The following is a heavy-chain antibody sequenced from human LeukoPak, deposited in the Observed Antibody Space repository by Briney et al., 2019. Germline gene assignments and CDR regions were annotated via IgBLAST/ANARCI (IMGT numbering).Heavy chain of an antibody. CDR3: ATSLPSGGRYYFDY. CDR1: GGTFSSYA. D-gene: IGHD3-16*01. CDR2: ITPIFGTA. V-gene: IGHV1-69*13. J-gene: IGHJ4*02. Sequence: GASVKVSCKASGGTFSSYAISWVRQAPGQGLEWMGGITPIFGTANYAQKFQGRVTITADESTSTAYMELSSLRSEDTAVYYCATSLPSGGRYYFDYWGQGTLVTVSS.